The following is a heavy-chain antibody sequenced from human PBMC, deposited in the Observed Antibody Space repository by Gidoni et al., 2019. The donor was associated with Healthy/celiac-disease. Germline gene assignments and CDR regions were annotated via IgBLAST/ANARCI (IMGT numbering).Heavy chain of an antibody. V-gene: IGHV3-30-3*01. CDR3: ARDRAAAGTDY. D-gene: IGHD6-13*01. Sequence: GGGVVQPGRSLRLYCAASGLPFSSYAMHWVRQAPGKGPAWVAVISYDGSNKYYADSVKGRFTISRDNSKNTLYLQMNSLRAEDTAVYYCARDRAAAGTDYWGQGTLVTVSS. J-gene: IGHJ4*02. CDR2: ISYDGSNK. CDR1: GLPFSSYA.